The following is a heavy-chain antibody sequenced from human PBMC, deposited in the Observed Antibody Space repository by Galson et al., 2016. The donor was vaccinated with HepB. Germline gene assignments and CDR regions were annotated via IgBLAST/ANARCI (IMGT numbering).Heavy chain of an antibody. J-gene: IGHJ4*02. D-gene: IGHD6-19*01. Sequence: SLRLSCAASGFTVSTYGMYWVRQAPGKGLEWVSAISGSGVITYYADSVKGRFTISRDNSKNTLYLQMNSLRAEDTAVYYCAKDQKRRLLSPITVAGTDYWGQGTLVTVSS. CDR2: ISGSGVIT. CDR3: AKDQKRRLLSPITVAGTDY. V-gene: IGHV3-23*01. CDR1: GFTVSTYG.